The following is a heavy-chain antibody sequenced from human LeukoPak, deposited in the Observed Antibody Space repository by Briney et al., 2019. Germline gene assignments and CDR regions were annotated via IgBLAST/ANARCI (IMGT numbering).Heavy chain of an antibody. J-gene: IGHJ4*02. Sequence: SETLSLICAVYGGSFSGYYWSWVRQPPGKGLEWMGEINHSGSTNYNPSLKSRVTISVDTSKNQFSLKLSSVTAADTAVYYRARQYTNRGLPSPYYFDYWGQGTLVTVSS. CDR2: INHSGST. CDR3: ARQYTNRGLPSPYYFDY. V-gene: IGHV4-34*01. CDR1: GGSFSGYY. D-gene: IGHD5-24*01.